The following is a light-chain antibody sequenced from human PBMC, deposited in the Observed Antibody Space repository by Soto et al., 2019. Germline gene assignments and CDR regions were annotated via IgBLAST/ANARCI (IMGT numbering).Light chain of an antibody. CDR2: DDR. CDR1: NVGTKS. CDR3: QVWHTTTSHGV. V-gene: IGLV3-21*02. J-gene: IGLJ3*02. Sequence: SYELTQPPSVSVAPGQTARITCGGNNVGTKSVHWYQQKPGQAPVLVVYDDRDRPSGIPERFSGYNSENTATLTISRVDAGDEADYYCQVWHTTTSHGVFGGGTKLTVL.